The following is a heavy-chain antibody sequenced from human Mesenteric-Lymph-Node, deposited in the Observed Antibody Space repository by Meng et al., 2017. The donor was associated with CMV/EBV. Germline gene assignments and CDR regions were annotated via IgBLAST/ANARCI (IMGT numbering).Heavy chain of an antibody. CDR2: ISSSSSTI. D-gene: IGHD5-12*01. V-gene: IGHV3-48*04. Sequence: GESLKISCAASGFTFSSYSMNWVRQALGKGLEWVSYISSSSSTIYYADSVKGRFTISRDNAKNSLYLQMNSLRAEDTAVYYCARGGYGPPDYWGQGTLVTVSS. CDR3: ARGGYGPPDY. J-gene: IGHJ4*02. CDR1: GFTFSSYS.